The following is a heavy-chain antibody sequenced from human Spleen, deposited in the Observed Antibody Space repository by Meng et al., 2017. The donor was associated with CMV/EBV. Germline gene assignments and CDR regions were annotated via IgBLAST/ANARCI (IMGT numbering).Heavy chain of an antibody. J-gene: IGHJ6*02. CDR3: AKRVRGYLYGLDV. V-gene: IGHV4-39*01. D-gene: IGHD5-12*01. CDR2: IYYGGRT. CDR1: GGSISSSSYY. Sequence: SETLSLTCSVSGGSISSSSYYWGWIRQSPGKGLEWIGDIYYGGRTNYNPSLKSRVTISVDTSRNQFSLKLTSVTAADTAFYFCAKRVRGYLYGLDVWGQGTTVTVSS.